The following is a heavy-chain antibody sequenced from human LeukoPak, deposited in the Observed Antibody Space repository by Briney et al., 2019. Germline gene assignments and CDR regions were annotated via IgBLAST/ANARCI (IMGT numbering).Heavy chain of an antibody. Sequence: GGSLRLSCAASGFTFDDYGMSWVRQAPGKGLEWVSGINWNGGSTGYADSAKGRFTISRDNAKNSLYLQMNSLRAEDTAVYYCARGSAVAGRGPADYWGQGTLVTVSS. CDR1: GFTFDDYG. CDR3: ARGSAVAGRGPADY. V-gene: IGHV3-20*04. D-gene: IGHD6-19*01. CDR2: INWNGGST. J-gene: IGHJ4*02.